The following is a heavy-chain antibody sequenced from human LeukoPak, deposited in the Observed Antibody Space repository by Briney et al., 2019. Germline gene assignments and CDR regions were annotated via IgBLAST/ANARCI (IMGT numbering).Heavy chain of an antibody. CDR3: ALTYYYDSSGYYYFDY. Sequence: SVKVSCKASGGTFSSYAISWVRQAPGQGLEWMGGIIPIFGTANYAQKFQGRVTITADESTSTAYMELSSLRSEDTAVYYCALTYYYDSSGYYYFDYWGQGTLVTVSS. CDR1: GGTFSSYA. V-gene: IGHV1-69*01. J-gene: IGHJ4*02. D-gene: IGHD3-22*01. CDR2: IIPIFGTA.